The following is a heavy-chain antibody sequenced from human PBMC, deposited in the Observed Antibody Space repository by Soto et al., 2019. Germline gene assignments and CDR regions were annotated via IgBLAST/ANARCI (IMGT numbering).Heavy chain of an antibody. CDR3: ARDLAAADY. D-gene: IGHD6-13*01. J-gene: IGHJ4*02. CDR1: GFIFINYY. Sequence: QVQLVQSGAEVKKPGASVKISCKTSGFIFINYYIHWVRQAPGQGLEWVALFNPMSGSTNCAQKLQGRVTVTSDTSTSTVYMELSSLISEDTAVYYCARDLAAADYWGQGTLVTVSS. CDR2: FNPMSGST. V-gene: IGHV1-46*04.